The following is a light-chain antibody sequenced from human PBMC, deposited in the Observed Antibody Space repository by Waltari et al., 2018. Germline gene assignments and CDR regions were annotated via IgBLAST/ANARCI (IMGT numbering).Light chain of an antibody. CDR3: AAWADSLSGYV. CDR1: LPNIEGDI. V-gene: IGLV1-44*01. Sequence: QSVLTQPPSASGTPGPRATISWSGSLPNIEGDIIRWIQPPPGRAPTLLIYNNNQRPAGVPSRFSASKSGTSASLAISGLQSEDEADYYCAAWADSLSGYVFGTGTKVTVL. CDR2: NNN. J-gene: IGLJ1*01.